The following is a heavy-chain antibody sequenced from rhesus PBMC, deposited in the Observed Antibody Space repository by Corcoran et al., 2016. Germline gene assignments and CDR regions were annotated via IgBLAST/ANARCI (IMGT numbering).Heavy chain of an antibody. CDR3: ARARPLDYGSSYRYFDY. J-gene: IGHJ4*01. CDR1: RGSIPGTFSS. V-gene: IGHV4-122*02. Sequence: QVQLQESGPGLVKPSETLSLTCAVSRGSIPGTFSSLRWVRPAPGKGLEWIGYIFYIGDIKYNPSLNSRVTIARDTSRNHFFLDLTSVTAADTAVYYCARARPLDYGSSYRYFDYWGQGVLVTVSS. D-gene: IGHD4-29*01. CDR2: IFYIGDI.